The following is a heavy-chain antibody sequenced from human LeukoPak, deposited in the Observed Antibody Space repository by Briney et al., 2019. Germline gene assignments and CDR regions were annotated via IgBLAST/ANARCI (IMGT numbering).Heavy chain of an antibody. Sequence: SETLSLTCAVYGGSFSGYYWSWIRQPPGKGLEWIGEINHSGSTNYSPSLKSRVTISVDTSKNQFSLKLSSVTAADTAVYYCAGMVPDAFDIWGQGTMVTVSS. CDR1: GGSFSGYY. D-gene: IGHD3-10*01. CDR3: AGMVPDAFDI. V-gene: IGHV4-34*01. J-gene: IGHJ3*02. CDR2: INHSGST.